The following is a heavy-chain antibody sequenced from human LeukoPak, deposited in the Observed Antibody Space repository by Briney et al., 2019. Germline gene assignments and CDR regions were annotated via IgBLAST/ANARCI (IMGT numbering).Heavy chain of an antibody. CDR3: VRVTWKQLVGFAFDY. D-gene: IGHD6-6*01. Sequence: PSETLSLTCTVSGGSISNYYWSWIRQPPGKGLEWIGYIYYSGSTNYNPSLKSRVTISVDTSKNQFSLKLSSVTAADTAVYYCVRVTWKQLVGFAFDYWGQGTLVTVSS. J-gene: IGHJ4*02. CDR2: IYYSGST. CDR1: GGSISNYY. V-gene: IGHV4-59*01.